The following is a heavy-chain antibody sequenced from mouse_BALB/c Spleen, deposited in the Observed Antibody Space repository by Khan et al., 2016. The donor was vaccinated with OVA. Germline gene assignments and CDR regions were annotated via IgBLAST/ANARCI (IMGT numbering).Heavy chain of an antibody. V-gene: IGHV5-6*01. CDR1: GFTFSSYS. CDR2: ISSGGDYT. Sequence: EVELMESGGDLVKPGGSLKLSCAASGFTFSSYSMSWVRQTPDKRLEWVATISSGGDYTYYPDNLKGRFTISRDNATNTLYLQMSSLKSEDTAMYYRASRVNGSFAYWGQGTRDTVSA. CDR3: ASRVNGSFAY. J-gene: IGHJ3*01.